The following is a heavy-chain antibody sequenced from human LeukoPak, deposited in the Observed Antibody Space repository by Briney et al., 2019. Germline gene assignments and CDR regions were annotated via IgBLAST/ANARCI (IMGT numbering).Heavy chain of an antibody. CDR1: GYTFTSYY. V-gene: IGHV1-46*01. D-gene: IGHD2-15*01. J-gene: IGHJ5*02. Sequence: ASVKVSCKASGYTFTSYYMHWVRQAPGQGLEWMGIINPSGGSTSYAQKFQGRVTMTRDKSTSTVYMELSSLRSEDTAVYYCARAGNRYCSGGSCNWFDPWGQGTLVTVSS. CDR2: INPSGGST. CDR3: ARAGNRYCSGGSCNWFDP.